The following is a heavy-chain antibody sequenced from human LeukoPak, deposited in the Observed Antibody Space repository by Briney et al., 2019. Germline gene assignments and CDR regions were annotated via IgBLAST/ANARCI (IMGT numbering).Heavy chain of an antibody. CDR2: MNPNSGNT. J-gene: IGHJ5*02. V-gene: IGHV1-8*03. CDR1: GYTFTSYD. Sequence: ASVKVSCKASGYTFTSYDINWVRQATGQGLEWMGWMNPNSGNTAYAQKFQGRVTITRNTSISTAYMELSSLRSEDTAVYYCARELSNGSENWFDPWGQGTLVTVSS. D-gene: IGHD3-10*01. CDR3: ARELSNGSENWFDP.